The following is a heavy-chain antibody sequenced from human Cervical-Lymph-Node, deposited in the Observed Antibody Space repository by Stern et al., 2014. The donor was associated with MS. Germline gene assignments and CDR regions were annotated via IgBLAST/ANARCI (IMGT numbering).Heavy chain of an antibody. D-gene: IGHD2/OR15-2a*01. CDR1: GGSVSSTNW. Sequence: QVQLQESGPGLVKPSGTLSLTCAVSGGSVSSTNWWSWVRQSPGKGLEWIGNIYHSGATSSHRSHRSRVSIPLNNPKNHRPLHLTSVPAADTAVYYCARERQQYCNSEGCSYWYFDLWGRGTLVTVSS. CDR3: ARERQQYCNSEGCSYWYFDL. CDR2: IYHSGAT. J-gene: IGHJ2*01. V-gene: IGHV4-4*02.